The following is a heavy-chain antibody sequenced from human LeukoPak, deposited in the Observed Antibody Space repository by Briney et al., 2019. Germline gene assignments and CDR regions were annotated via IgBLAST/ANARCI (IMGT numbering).Heavy chain of an antibody. V-gene: IGHV1-18*04. CDR3: AREVSEQWLFDY. J-gene: IGHJ4*02. Sequence: GASVKVSCKASGYTFTGYYMHWVRQAPGQGLEWMGWISAYNDDTNYAQKLQGRVTMTTDTSTSTAYMELRSLRSDDTAVYYCAREVSEQWLFDYWGQGTLVTISS. CDR1: GYTFTGYY. D-gene: IGHD6-19*01. CDR2: ISAYNDDT.